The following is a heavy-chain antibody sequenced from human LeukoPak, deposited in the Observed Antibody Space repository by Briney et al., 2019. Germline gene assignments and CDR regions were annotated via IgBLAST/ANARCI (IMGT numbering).Heavy chain of an antibody. CDR2: ISGSGGST. CDR1: GFTFSSYA. V-gene: IGHV3-23*01. J-gene: IGHJ3*02. Sequence: AGGSLRLSCAASGFTFSSYAMSWVRQAPGKGLEWASVISGSGGSTYYADSVKGRFTISRDNYKNTLYLQMNSLRAEDTAVYYCAKDPPAAFDIWGQGTMVTVSS. CDR3: AKDPPAAFDI.